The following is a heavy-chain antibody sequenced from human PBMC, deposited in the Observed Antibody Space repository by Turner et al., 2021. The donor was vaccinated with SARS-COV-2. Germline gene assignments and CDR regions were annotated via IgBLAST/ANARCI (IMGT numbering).Heavy chain of an antibody. V-gene: IGHV3-66*01. Sequence: EGQLVQSGGGLVQPGGVLGPLCTASGFTVSNNYMSWVRQGPGKGLEWVSLIYSGGTTKYADSVKGRFTISRDNSKNTLYLQMNSLRAEDTAVYYCARGEIRGVTGDYWGRGTLVTVSS. D-gene: IGHD3-10*01. CDR3: ARGEIRGVTGDY. CDR2: IYSGGTT. J-gene: IGHJ4*02. CDR1: GFTVSNNY.